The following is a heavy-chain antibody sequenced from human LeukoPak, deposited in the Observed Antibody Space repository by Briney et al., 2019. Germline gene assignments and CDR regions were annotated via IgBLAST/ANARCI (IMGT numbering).Heavy chain of an antibody. CDR1: GYTFTNYW. Sequence: GEALEISCKGSGYTFTNYWIGWVRQMPGKGLVFMGIIYPGDSDTRYSPSFQAQVTISVDKSINTAYLQWSSLKASDSAMYYCARDVDSNRWDGVDDSGEGTLVTASS. CDR3: ARDVDSNRWDGVDD. D-gene: IGHD2/OR15-2a*01. V-gene: IGHV5-51*01. CDR2: IYPGDSDT. J-gene: IGHJ4*02.